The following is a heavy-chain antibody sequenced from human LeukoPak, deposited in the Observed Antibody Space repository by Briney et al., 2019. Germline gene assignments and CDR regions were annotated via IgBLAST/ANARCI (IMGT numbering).Heavy chain of an antibody. CDR1: GYTFSSHS. V-gene: IGHV1-18*01. CDR2: ISPYNGNT. D-gene: IGHD6-6*01. Sequence: GASVKVSCKTSGYTFSSHSMNWVRQAPGQGLEWMGWISPYNGNTKYAQKLQGRATMTTDTSTSTAYMELRSLRSDDTAVYYCARFTLWGSSSGYYFDYWGQGTLVTVSS. J-gene: IGHJ4*02. CDR3: ARFTLWGSSSGYYFDY.